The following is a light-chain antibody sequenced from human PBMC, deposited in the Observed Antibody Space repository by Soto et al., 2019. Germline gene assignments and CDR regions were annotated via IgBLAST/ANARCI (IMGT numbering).Light chain of an antibody. CDR1: QDITNF. J-gene: IGKJ1*01. V-gene: IGKV1-33*01. CDR3: QHYNSYSEA. CDR2: GAS. Sequence: DIQLTQSPSSLSASVGDEVSITCQATQDITNFLNWYQQKPGKAPNLLIYGASNLRTGVPSRFSGSGSGTDFTLTISSLQPEDFATYYCQHYNSYSEAFGQGTKVELK.